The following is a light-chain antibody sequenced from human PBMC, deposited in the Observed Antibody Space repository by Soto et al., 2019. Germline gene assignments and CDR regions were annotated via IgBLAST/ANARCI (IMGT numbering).Light chain of an antibody. CDR1: QSISSY. J-gene: IGKJ1*01. CDR2: AAS. V-gene: IGKV1-39*01. CDR3: QQSYSTPHT. Sequence: DIHLTQSPSSLSASVVDIVTITCRASQSISSYLNWYQQKPGKAPKLLIYAASNLQSGVPSRFSGSGSGTDFTLTISSLQPEDFVIYYCQQSYSTPHTFGQGTKVDIK.